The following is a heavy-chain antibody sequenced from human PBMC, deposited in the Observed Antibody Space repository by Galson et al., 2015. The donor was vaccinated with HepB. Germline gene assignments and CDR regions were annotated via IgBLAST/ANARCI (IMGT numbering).Heavy chain of an antibody. CDR2: ISGSGGST. CDR1: GFTFSSYA. Sequence: SLRLSCAASGFTFSSYAMSWVRQAPGKGLEWVSAISGSGGSTYYADSVKGRFTISRDNSKNTLYLQINSLRAEDTAVYYCAKFPYGSGSPYFDYWGQGTLVTVSS. J-gene: IGHJ4*02. D-gene: IGHD3-10*01. V-gene: IGHV3-23*01. CDR3: AKFPYGSGSPYFDY.